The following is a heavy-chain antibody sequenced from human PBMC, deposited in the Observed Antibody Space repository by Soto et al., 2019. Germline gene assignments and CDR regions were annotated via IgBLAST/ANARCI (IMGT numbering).Heavy chain of an antibody. D-gene: IGHD5-12*01. V-gene: IGHV4-30-2*06. Sequence: TSETLSLTCTVSGASISYGGFSWSWIRQSPGKGLEWIGYISHLESTYFHPSFKSRLTMSIDRTRNQFSLKLSSVTAADMAAYYCARGGGYDSFDYWGQGVLVTVSS. CDR3: ARGGGYDSFDY. CDR1: GASISYGGFS. CDR2: ISHLEST. J-gene: IGHJ4*02.